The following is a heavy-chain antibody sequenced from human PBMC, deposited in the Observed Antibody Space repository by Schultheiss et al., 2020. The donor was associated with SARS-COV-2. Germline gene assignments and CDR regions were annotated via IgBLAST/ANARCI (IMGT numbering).Heavy chain of an antibody. V-gene: IGHV3-30*18. J-gene: IGHJ4*02. CDR2: ISYDGSNK. CDR3: AKDQALRFLEWLTTLDFDY. CDR1: GFTFSSYW. D-gene: IGHD3-3*01. Sequence: GGSLRLSCAASGFTFSSYWMSWVRQAPGKGLEWVAVISYDGSNKYYADSVKGRFTISRDNSKNTLYLQMNSLRAEDTAVYYCAKDQALRFLEWLTTLDFDYWGQGTLVTVSS.